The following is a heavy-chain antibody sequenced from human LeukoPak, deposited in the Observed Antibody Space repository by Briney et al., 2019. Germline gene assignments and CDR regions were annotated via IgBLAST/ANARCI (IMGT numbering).Heavy chain of an antibody. Sequence: SETLSLTCTVSGGSISSYSWSWIRQPPGKGLEWIGYIYHSGSTYYNPSLKSRVTISVDRSKNQFSLKLSSVTAADTAVYYCASGGYYFDYWGQGTLVTVSS. V-gene: IGHV4-30-2*01. CDR3: ASGGYYFDY. CDR2: IYHSGST. CDR1: GGSISSYS. D-gene: IGHD3-16*01. J-gene: IGHJ4*02.